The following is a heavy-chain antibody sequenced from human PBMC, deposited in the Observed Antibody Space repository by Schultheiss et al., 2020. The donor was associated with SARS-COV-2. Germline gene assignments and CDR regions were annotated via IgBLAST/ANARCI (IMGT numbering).Heavy chain of an antibody. CDR2: ISGSGGST. Sequence: GGSLRLSCAASGFTFSSYAMSWVRQAPGKGLEWVSGISGSGGSTYYADSVKGRFTISRDNSKNTLYLQMNSLRAEDTAVYYCAMMQQLVHDYWGQGTLVTVSS. CDR1: GFTFSSYA. CDR3: AMMQQLVHDY. V-gene: IGHV3-23*01. D-gene: IGHD6-13*01. J-gene: IGHJ4*02.